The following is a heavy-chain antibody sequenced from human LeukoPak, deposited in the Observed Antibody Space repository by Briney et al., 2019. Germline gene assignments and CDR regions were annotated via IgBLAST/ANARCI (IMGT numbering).Heavy chain of an antibody. J-gene: IGHJ4*02. V-gene: IGHV3-74*03. CDR2: INSDGSSI. Sequence: GGSLRLSCAASGFTFSNAWMTWVRQAPGKGLVWVSRINSDGSSITYADSVKGRFTISRDNAKNTLYLQMNSLRVEDTAVYYCAREGRVSSYDFDCWGQGTLVTVSS. CDR1: GFTFSNAW. CDR3: AREGRVSSYDFDC. D-gene: IGHD5-12*01.